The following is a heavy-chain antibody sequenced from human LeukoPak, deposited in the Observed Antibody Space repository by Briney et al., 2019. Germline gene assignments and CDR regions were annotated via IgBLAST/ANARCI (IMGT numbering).Heavy chain of an antibody. J-gene: IGHJ4*02. D-gene: IGHD3-10*01. V-gene: IGHV3-30-3*01. Sequence: GGSLRLSCAASGFTFSTYWMSWVRQAPGKGLEWVAVISYDGSNKYYADSVKGRFTISRDNSRNTLYLQMNSLRAGDTAVYYCARATYGSGSHNYFDYWGQGTLVTVSS. CDR1: GFTFSTYW. CDR2: ISYDGSNK. CDR3: ARATYGSGSHNYFDY.